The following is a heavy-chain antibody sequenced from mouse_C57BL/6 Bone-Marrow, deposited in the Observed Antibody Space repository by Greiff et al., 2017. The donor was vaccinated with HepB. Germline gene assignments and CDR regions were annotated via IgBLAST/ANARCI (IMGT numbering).Heavy chain of an antibody. CDR1: GFTFSDYY. V-gene: IGHV5-12*01. CDR3: ARHRIKDYYAMDY. J-gene: IGHJ4*01. D-gene: IGHD2-4*01. Sequence: EVKLVESGGGLVQPGGSLKLSCAASGFTFSDYYMYWVRQTPEKRLEWVAYISNGGGSTYYPDTVKGRFTISRDNAKNTLYLQMRRLKSEDTAMYYCARHRIKDYYAMDYWGQGTSVTVSS. CDR2: ISNGGGST.